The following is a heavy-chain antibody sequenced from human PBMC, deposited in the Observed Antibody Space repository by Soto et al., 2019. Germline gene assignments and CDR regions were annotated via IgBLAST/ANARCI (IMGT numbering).Heavy chain of an antibody. Sequence: PSETLSLTCTVSGDSISGYYWNWIRQPAGKGLEWIGRIDASGNSNYNPSLKSRVTMSVDTSKKQFSLKVTSVTAADTAVYYCARYSSNWFQTEGMDVWGQGTTVTVSS. CDR3: ARYSSNWFQTEGMDV. CDR2: IDASGNS. CDR1: GDSISGYY. V-gene: IGHV4-4*07. J-gene: IGHJ6*02. D-gene: IGHD6-13*01.